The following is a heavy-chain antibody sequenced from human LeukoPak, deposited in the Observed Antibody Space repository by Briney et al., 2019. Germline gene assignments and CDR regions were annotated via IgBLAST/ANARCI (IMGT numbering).Heavy chain of an antibody. CDR3: ARAPLGLPFDY. J-gene: IGHJ4*02. V-gene: IGHV1-2*02. CDR2: INPNSDGT. CDR1: GYTFTGYY. Sequence: ASVKVSCKASGYTFTGYYMHWVRQAPGQGLEWMAWINPNSDGTNYAQKFQGRVTMTRDTSISTAYMELSRLTSDDTAVYYCARAPLGLPFDYWGQGSLVTVSS.